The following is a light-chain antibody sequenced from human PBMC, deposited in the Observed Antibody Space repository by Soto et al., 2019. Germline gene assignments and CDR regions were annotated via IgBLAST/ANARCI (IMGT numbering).Light chain of an antibody. CDR3: QQNYSTPEYT. J-gene: IGKJ2*01. Sequence: DIQMTQSPSSLSASVGDRVTITCRASQSISSYFNWYQQKPGKAPKLLIYAASSLKSGVPSRFSGSGSGTDFTLTISSLQSEDFATYYCQQNYSTPEYTFGQGTKLEIK. CDR2: AAS. CDR1: QSISSY. V-gene: IGKV1-39*01.